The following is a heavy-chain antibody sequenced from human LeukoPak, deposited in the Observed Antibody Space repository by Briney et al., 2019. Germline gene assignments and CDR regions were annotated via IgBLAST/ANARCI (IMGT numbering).Heavy chain of an antibody. CDR3: ARLLDNDSSGDPDTFDM. CDR1: GGSISRHF. J-gene: IGHJ3*02. CDR2: IHYSGRT. Sequence: PSETLSLTCSVSGGSISRHFWSWIRQPPGKGREWIAFIHYSGRTKYNPSLQSRVTISIDTSENNFSLKLTSVTAADTAVYYCARLLDNDSSGDPDTFDMWGQGTVVTVSS. V-gene: IGHV4-59*11. D-gene: IGHD3-22*01.